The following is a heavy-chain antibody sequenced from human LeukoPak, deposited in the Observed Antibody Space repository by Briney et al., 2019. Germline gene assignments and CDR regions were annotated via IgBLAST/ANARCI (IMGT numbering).Heavy chain of an antibody. CDR1: GGSISSYY. CDR3: ARALHHYCSSTSCRYYYYYYMDV. J-gene: IGHJ6*03. CDR2: IYTSGST. Sequence: SETLSLTCTVSGGSISSYYWSWIRQPAGKGLEWIGRIYTSGSTNYNPSLKSRVTISVDTSKNQFSLKLSSVTAADTAVYYCARALHHYCSSTSCRYYYYYYMDVWGKGTTVTVSS. V-gene: IGHV4-4*07. D-gene: IGHD2-2*01.